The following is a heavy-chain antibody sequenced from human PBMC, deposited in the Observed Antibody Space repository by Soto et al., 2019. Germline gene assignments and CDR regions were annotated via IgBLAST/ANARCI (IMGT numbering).Heavy chain of an antibody. CDR2: ISAYNGNT. V-gene: IGHV1-18*04. CDR3: ARAVDTAMEGWFDP. Sequence: GAPGKVPLQAFGFTFTSYGFSLVGQGPGQGLEWMGWISAYNGNTNYAQKLQGRVTMTTDTSTSTAYMELRSLRSDDTAVYYCARAVDTAMEGWFDPWGQGTLVTVSS. CDR1: GFTFTSYG. J-gene: IGHJ5*02. D-gene: IGHD5-18*01.